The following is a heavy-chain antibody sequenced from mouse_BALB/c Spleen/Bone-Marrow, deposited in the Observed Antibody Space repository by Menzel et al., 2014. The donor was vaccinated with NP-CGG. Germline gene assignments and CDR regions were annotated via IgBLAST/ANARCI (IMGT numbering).Heavy chain of an antibody. CDR3: ARWGKLGRGYFDV. V-gene: IGHV14-3*02. CDR2: IDPANGNT. Sequence: VPLKESGAELVKPGASVKLSCTASGFNIKDTYMHWVKRRPEQGLEWIGRIDPANGNTKYDPKFQGKATITADTSSNTAYLQLSSLTSEDTAVYYCARWGKLGRGYFDVWGAGTTVTVSS. D-gene: IGHD4-1*01. J-gene: IGHJ1*01. CDR1: GFNIKDTY.